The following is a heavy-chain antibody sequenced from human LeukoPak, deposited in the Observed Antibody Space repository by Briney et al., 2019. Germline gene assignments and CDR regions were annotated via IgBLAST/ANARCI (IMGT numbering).Heavy chain of an antibody. CDR1: GFTFSSYA. J-gene: IGHJ6*02. D-gene: IGHD3-10*01. CDR3: AKDRDYYGSGYYGMDV. Sequence: GGSLRLSCAASGFTFSSYAMHWVRQAPGKGLEWVAVISYDGSNKYYADSVKGRFTISRDNSKNTLYLQMNSLRAEDTAVYYCAKDRDYYGSGYYGMDVWGQGTTVTVSS. V-gene: IGHV3-30-3*01. CDR2: ISYDGSNK.